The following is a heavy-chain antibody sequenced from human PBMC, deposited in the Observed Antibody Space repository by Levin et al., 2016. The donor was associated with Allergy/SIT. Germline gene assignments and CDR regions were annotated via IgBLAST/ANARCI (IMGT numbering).Heavy chain of an antibody. J-gene: IGHJ4*02. V-gene: IGHV1-8*01. CDR1: GYTFTSYD. D-gene: IGHD2/OR15-2a*01. CDR2: MNPNSGNA. Sequence: ASVKVSCKASGYTFTSYDINWVRQATGQGLEWMGWMNPNSGNAGFARKFQGRVTVTWNTSISTAYMQLSSLRSEDTAVYYCARDLRGEYDYWGQGTLVTVSS. CDR3: ARDLRGEYDY.